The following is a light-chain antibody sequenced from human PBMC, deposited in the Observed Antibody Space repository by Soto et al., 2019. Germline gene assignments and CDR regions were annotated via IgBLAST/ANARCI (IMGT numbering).Light chain of an antibody. CDR2: DVS. Sequence: QSALTQPASVSGSPGQSITISCTGTSSDVGAYNYVSWYQQHPGKVPKLMIYDVSDRPSGVSNRFSGSKSGNTASLTISGLPADDEAAYYCSSFTRSNSYVFGTGTKVTVL. V-gene: IGLV2-14*03. CDR1: SSDVGAYNY. CDR3: SSFTRSNSYV. J-gene: IGLJ1*01.